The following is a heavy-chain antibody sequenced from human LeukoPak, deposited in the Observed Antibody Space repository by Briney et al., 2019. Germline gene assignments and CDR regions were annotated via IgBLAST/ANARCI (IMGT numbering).Heavy chain of an antibody. V-gene: IGHV3-11*04. CDR3: ARGRNNWSPTGNYFDY. J-gene: IGHJ4*02. D-gene: IGHD1-1*01. CDR2: ISSSGSTI. Sequence: GGSLRLSCAASGFTFSDYYMSWIRQAPGKGLEWVSYISSSGSTIYYADSVKGRFTISRDNAKNSLYLQMNSLRAEDTAVYYCARGRNNWSPTGNYFDYWGQGTLVTVSS. CDR1: GFTFSDYY.